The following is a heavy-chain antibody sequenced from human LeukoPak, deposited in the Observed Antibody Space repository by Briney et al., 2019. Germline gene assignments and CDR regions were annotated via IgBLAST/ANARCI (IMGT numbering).Heavy chain of an antibody. Sequence: GGSLRLSCVASDFTFSNFGMHWVRQAPGKGLKWLSFIRYDGSNNYHADSVKGRFSISRDNSKNTLHLQMNTLRPDDTAVYYCARTAVAGTLRWFDLWGQGTLVIVSS. CDR1: DFTFSNFG. CDR2: IRYDGSNN. CDR3: ARTAVAGTLRWFDL. V-gene: IGHV3-30*02. J-gene: IGHJ5*02. D-gene: IGHD6-19*01.